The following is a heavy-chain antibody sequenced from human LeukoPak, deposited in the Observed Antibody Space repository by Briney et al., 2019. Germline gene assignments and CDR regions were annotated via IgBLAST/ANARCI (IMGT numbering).Heavy chain of an antibody. CDR2: INHSGST. Sequence: SETLSLTCAVYGGSFSGYYWSWIRQPPGKGLEWIGEINHSGSTNYNPSLKSRVTISVDTSKNQFSLKLSSVTAADTAVYYCARAWDFDAFDIWGQGTMVTVSS. V-gene: IGHV4-34*01. J-gene: IGHJ3*02. CDR1: GGSFSGYY. D-gene: IGHD1-26*01. CDR3: ARAWDFDAFDI.